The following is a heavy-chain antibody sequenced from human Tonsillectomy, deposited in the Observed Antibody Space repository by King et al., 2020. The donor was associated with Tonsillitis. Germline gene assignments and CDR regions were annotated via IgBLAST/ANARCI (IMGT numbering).Heavy chain of an antibody. CDR2: ISSSSSYI. CDR3: ARSDGYSYGPTERGTYYYYGMDV. Sequence: VQLVESGGGLVKPGGSLRLSCAASGFTFSSYSMNWVRQAPGKGLEWVSSISSSSSYIYYADSVKGRFTISRDNAKNSLYLQMNSLRAEDTAVYYCARSDGYSYGPTERGTYYYYGMDVWGQGTTVTVSS. CDR1: GFTFSSYS. D-gene: IGHD5-18*01. V-gene: IGHV3-21*01. J-gene: IGHJ6*02.